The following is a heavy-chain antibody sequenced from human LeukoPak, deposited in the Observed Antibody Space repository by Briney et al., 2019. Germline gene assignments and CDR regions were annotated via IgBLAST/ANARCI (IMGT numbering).Heavy chain of an antibody. CDR1: GFIFRSYD. V-gene: IGHV3-7*01. CDR2: IKQDGTEK. J-gene: IGHJ4*02. Sequence: PGGSLRLSCEASGFIFRSYDMAWVRQAPGKGLEWVANIKQDGTEKYYVDSVKGRFTISGDNAKNSLYLQMNSLRAEDTAVYYCARDRNGYSSGWEPFDYWGQGTLVTVSS. CDR3: ARDRNGYSSGWEPFDY. D-gene: IGHD6-19*01.